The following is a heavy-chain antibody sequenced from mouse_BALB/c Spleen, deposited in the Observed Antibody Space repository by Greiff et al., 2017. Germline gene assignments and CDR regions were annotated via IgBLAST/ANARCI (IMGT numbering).Heavy chain of an antibody. D-gene: IGHD1-1*01. CDR3: ARLDYYGKTMDY. J-gene: IGHJ4*01. V-gene: IGHV5-6*01. CDR1: GFTFSSYG. CDR2: ISSGGSYT. Sequence: VQLKESGGDLVKPGGSLKLSCAASGFTFSSYGMSWVRQTPDKRLEWVATISSGGSYTYYPDSVKGRFTISRDNAKNTLYLQMSSLKSEDTAMYYCARLDYYGKTMDYWGQGTSVTVSS.